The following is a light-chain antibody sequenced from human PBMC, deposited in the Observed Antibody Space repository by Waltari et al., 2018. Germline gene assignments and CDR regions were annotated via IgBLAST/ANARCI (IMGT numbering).Light chain of an antibody. Sequence: EIVLTQSPGSLSSSPGERVTLSCRASQSVSRALAWYPQKPGQAPRLLIFGASNRATGIPDRFSGSGSETDFSLTISRLEPEDFAVNYCQHYVRLPATFGRGTKVEIK. V-gene: IGKV3-20*01. CDR3: QHYVRLPAT. CDR1: QSVSRA. CDR2: GAS. J-gene: IGKJ1*01.